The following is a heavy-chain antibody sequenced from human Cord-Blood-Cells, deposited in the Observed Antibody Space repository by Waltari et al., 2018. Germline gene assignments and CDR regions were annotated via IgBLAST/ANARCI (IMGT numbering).Heavy chain of an antibody. V-gene: IGHV4-39*01. CDR3: ASTIFGVVINWFDP. CDR2: IYYSGST. Sequence: QLQLQESGPGLVKPSATLSLTCTVSGGSLSSSSYYCGWIRQPPGKGLEWIGSIYYSGSTYYNPSLKSRVTISVDTSKNQFSLKLSSVTAADTAVYYCASTIFGVVINWFDPWGQGTLVTVSS. J-gene: IGHJ5*02. CDR1: GGSLSSSSYY. D-gene: IGHD3-3*01.